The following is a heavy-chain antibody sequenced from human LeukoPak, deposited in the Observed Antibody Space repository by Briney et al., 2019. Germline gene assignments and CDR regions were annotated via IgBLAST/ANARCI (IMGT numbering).Heavy chain of an antibody. V-gene: IGHV1-18*01. Sequence: ASVKVSCKASVYTFTSYGISWVRQAPGQGPEWMGWISAYNGNTNYGQKLQGRVTMTTDTYTSTAYMELRSLRSDDTAVYYCAGHLGMYSSGWHEVYWGQGTLVTVSS. J-gene: IGHJ4*02. CDR1: VYTFTSYG. D-gene: IGHD6-19*01. CDR2: ISAYNGNT. CDR3: AGHLGMYSSGWHEVY.